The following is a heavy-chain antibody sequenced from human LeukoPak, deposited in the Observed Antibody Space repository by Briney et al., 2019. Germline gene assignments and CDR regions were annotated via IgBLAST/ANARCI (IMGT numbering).Heavy chain of an antibody. Sequence: GASVKVSCKASGGTLSSYAISWVRQAPGQGLEWMGRIIPILGIANYAQKFQGRVTITADKSTSTAYMELSSLRSEDTAVYYCARGGSSWYSSWFDPWGQGTLVTVSS. J-gene: IGHJ5*02. CDR2: IIPILGIA. V-gene: IGHV1-69*04. CDR3: ARGGSSWYSSWFDP. D-gene: IGHD6-13*01. CDR1: GGTLSSYA.